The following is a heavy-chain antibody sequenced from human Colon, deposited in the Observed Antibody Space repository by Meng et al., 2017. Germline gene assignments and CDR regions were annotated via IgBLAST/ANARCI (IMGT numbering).Heavy chain of an antibody. CDR3: ARERVGVNWDAFAI. CDR2: LYSGGSR. CDR1: GFTVSSNY. V-gene: IGHV3-66*02. D-gene: IGHD1-26*01. Sequence: GSLRLSCAASGFTVSSNYMSWVRQAPGKGLEWVSILYSGGSRYYADSVKGRFTISRDKSKNTLFLQMDSLRAEDTAVYYCARERVGVNWDAFAIWGQGKTV. J-gene: IGHJ3*02.